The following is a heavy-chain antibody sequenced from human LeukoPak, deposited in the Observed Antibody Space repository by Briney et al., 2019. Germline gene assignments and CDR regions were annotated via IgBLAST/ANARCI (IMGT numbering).Heavy chain of an antibody. V-gene: IGHV3-30-3*01. CDR1: GFTISISA. CDR3: ARVGPYCRSTVCYVDY. D-gene: IGHD2-2*01. Sequence: GGSLRLSCAASGFTISISAMHWVRQAPGKGLEWVAVISYDGSNKYYADSVKGRFTISRDNSKNTLYLQMNGLRAEDTAVYYCARVGPYCRSTVCYVDYWAEGALVTVSS. CDR2: ISYDGSNK. J-gene: IGHJ4*02.